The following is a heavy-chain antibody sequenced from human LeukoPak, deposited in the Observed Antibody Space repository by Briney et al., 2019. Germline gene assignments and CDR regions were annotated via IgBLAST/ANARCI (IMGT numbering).Heavy chain of an antibody. CDR2: ISGSGGST. J-gene: IGHJ4*02. V-gene: IGHV3-23*01. D-gene: IGHD2-2*02. CDR3: AKALDIVVVPAAISDY. CDR1: GFTFSSYA. Sequence: GGSLRLSCAASGFTFSSYAMSWVRQAPGKGLEWVSAISGSGGSTYYADSVKGRFTISRDNSKNTLYLQMNSLRAEDTAVYYCAKALDIVVVPAAISDYWGQGTLVTVSS.